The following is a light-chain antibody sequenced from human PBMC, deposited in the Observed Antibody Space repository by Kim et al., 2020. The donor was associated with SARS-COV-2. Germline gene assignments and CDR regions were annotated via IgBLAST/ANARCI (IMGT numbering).Light chain of an antibody. CDR2: EVD. CDR1: SSDVGGYKY. Sequence: QSITISCTGTSSDVGGYKYVSWYQQHPGKAPKLVIYEVDNRPSGVSIRFSGSKSGNTASLTISGLQAEDEADYYCSSYIRGNTNYVLGTGTKVTVL. J-gene: IGLJ1*01. V-gene: IGLV2-14*01. CDR3: SSYIRGNTNYV.